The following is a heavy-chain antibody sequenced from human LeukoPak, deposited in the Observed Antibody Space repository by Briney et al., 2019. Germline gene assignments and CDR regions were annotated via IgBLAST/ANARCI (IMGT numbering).Heavy chain of an antibody. D-gene: IGHD4-17*01. V-gene: IGHV4-4*07. CDR2: NYTSGST. CDR3: AREQIIDDYGDYDGWFDP. Sequence: PSETLSLTCTVSGGSISSYYWSWIRQPAGKGLEWIGRNYTSGSTNYNPSLKSRVTMSVDTSKNQFSLKLSSVTAADTAVYYCAREQIIDDYGDYDGWFDPWGQGTLVTVSS. CDR1: GGSISSYY. J-gene: IGHJ5*02.